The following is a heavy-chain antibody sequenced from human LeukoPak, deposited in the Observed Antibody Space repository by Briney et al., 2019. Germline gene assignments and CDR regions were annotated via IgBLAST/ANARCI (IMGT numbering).Heavy chain of an antibody. J-gene: IGHJ5*02. CDR3: ASDSSGYFGP. CDR2: ISNTGSAM. CDR1: GFTFSDYY. Sequence: KPGGSLRLSCAASGFTFSDYYMNWIRQAPGKGLEWVSYISNTGSAMYYADSVKGRFTISRDNAKNSLYLQMNSLRAEDTAIYYCASDSSGYFGPWGPGTLVTVSS. D-gene: IGHD3-22*01. V-gene: IGHV3-11*01.